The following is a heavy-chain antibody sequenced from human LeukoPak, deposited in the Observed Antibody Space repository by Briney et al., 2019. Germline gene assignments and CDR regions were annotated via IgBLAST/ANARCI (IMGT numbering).Heavy chain of an antibody. CDR2: INHSGST. V-gene: IGHV4-34*01. J-gene: IGHJ4*02. Sequence: PSETLSLTCAVYGGSFSGYYWSWIRQPPGKGLEWIGEINHSGSTNYNPSLKSRVTISVDTSKNQFSLKLSSVTAADTAVYYCARDIWVGYCSGGSCLEYYFDYCGQGTLVTVSS. D-gene: IGHD2-15*01. CDR3: ARDIWVGYCSGGSCLEYYFDY. CDR1: GGSFSGYY.